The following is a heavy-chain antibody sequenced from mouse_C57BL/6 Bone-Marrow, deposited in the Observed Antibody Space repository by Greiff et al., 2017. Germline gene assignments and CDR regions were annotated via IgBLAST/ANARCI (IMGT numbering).Heavy chain of an antibody. J-gene: IGHJ1*03. CDR1: GYTFTSYG. V-gene: IGHV1-81*01. CDR2: IYPRSGNT. D-gene: IGHD2-4*01. CDR3: ARFMITTGYWYFDV. Sequence: QVQLQQSGAELARPGASVKLSCKASGYTFTSYGISWVKQRPGQGLEWIGEIYPRSGNTYYNEKFKGKATLTADKSSSTAYMQLRSLTSEDSAVDFCARFMITTGYWYFDVWGTGTTVTVSS.